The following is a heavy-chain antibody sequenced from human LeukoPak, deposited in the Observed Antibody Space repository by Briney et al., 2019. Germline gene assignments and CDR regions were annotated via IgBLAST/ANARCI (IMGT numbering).Heavy chain of an antibody. J-gene: IGHJ5*02. CDR1: GDSVSTNSAT. CDR3: ARVETGSGWFDP. D-gene: IGHD1-14*01. Sequence: QTLSLTCAISGDSVSTNSATWNWIRQSPSRGLEWLGRTYYRSKWYNDYAVSVKSRIAIIPDTSKNQFSLQLNSVTPEDTAVYHCARVETGSGWFDPWGQGTLVTVSS. V-gene: IGHV6-1*01. CDR2: TYYRSKWYN.